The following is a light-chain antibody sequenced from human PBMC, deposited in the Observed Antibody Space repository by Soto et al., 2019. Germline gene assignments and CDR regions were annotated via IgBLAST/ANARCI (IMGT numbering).Light chain of an antibody. J-gene: IGLJ3*02. CDR2: EVT. CDR3: SSFASSNTWV. CDR1: SREVGAYNY. Sequence: QSALTQPPSASGSPGQSVTISCTGTSREVGAYNYVSWYQQHAGKAPKLVIYEVTKRPSGVPDRFSGSKSANTASLTVSGIQAEDEADYYCSSFASSNTWVFGGETKLTVL. V-gene: IGLV2-8*01.